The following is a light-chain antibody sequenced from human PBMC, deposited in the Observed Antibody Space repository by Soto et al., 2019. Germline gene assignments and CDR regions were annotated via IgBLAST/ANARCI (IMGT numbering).Light chain of an antibody. V-gene: IGLV2-23*02. CDR3: CSYAGSSTSV. J-gene: IGLJ3*02. CDR1: SSDVGSYNL. CDR2: EVS. Sequence: QSALTQPASVSGSPGQSITISCTGTSSDVGSYNLVSWYQQHPGKAPKLMIYEVSKRPSGVSNRFSGSKSGNTASLTNSGVQAEDEADYYCCSYAGSSTSVFGGGTKLTVL.